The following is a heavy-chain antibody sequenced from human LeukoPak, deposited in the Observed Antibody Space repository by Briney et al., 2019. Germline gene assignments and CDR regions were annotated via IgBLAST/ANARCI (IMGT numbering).Heavy chain of an antibody. V-gene: IGHV3-9*01. CDR3: ARDGDGNFDY. Sequence: GGSLRLSCAASGFTFDDYAMHWVRQAPGKGLEWVSGISWNSGSIGYADSVKGRFTISRDNAKSSLYLQMNSLRAEDTAMYYCARDGDGNFDYWGQGTLVTVSS. CDR1: GFTFDDYA. D-gene: IGHD4-17*01. CDR2: ISWNSGSI. J-gene: IGHJ4*02.